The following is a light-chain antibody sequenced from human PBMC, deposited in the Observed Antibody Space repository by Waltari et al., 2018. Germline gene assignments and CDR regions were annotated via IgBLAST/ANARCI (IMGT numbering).Light chain of an antibody. CDR2: DVV. V-gene: IGLV2-11*01. CDR1: LNDVGVEDY. CDR3: CSYAGAYTFV. J-gene: IGLJ3*02. Sequence: QSALTQPHSVSASPGQSVTIPCSGSLNDVGVEDYVSWYQQLPGKAPKLILYDVVKRTSGVPSRFSGSKYGTTASLTISGLQTDDEATYYCCSYAGAYTFVFGGGTKLTVL.